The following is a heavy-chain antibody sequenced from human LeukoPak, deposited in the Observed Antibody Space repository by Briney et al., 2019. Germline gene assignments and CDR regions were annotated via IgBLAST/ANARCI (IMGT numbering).Heavy chain of an antibody. Sequence: GGSLRLSCAASGFTFSSYAMIWVRQAPGKGLEWVSAISGSGGSTYYAVSVRGRFTISRDNSKNTMYLQMNSLRAEDTAVYYCAKDSSGYSWSAFDYWGQGTLVTVSS. CDR3: AKDSSGYSWSAFDY. CDR2: ISGSGGST. D-gene: IGHD3-22*01. V-gene: IGHV3-23*01. J-gene: IGHJ4*02. CDR1: GFTFSSYA.